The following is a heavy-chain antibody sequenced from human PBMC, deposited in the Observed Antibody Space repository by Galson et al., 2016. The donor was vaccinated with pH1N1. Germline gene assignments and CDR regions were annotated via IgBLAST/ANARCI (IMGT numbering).Heavy chain of an antibody. Sequence: SLRLSCAASGFTFSNYIMNWVRQAPGKGLEWVSALSANADITHYADSVKGRFTISRDNSKNTLYLQMNNLRTEDTAMYFCAKWGPAEGVFDSWGQGTMVTVSS. V-gene: IGHV3-23*01. J-gene: IGHJ3*02. CDR2: LSANADIT. D-gene: IGHD2-2*01. CDR1: GFTFSNYI. CDR3: AKWGPAEGVFDS.